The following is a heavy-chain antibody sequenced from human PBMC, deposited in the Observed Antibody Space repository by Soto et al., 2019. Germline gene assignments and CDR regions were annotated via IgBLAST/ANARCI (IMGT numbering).Heavy chain of an antibody. CDR1: GFTFSSYA. J-gene: IGHJ5*02. Sequence: GGSLSLSCAASGFTFSSYAMSWVRQAPGKGLEWVSAISGSGGSTYYADSVKGRFTISRDNSKNTLYLQMNSLRAEDTAVYYCAKDNTVATWFDPWGQGTLVTVSS. CDR3: AKDNTVATWFDP. V-gene: IGHV3-23*01. CDR2: ISGSGGST. D-gene: IGHD5-12*01.